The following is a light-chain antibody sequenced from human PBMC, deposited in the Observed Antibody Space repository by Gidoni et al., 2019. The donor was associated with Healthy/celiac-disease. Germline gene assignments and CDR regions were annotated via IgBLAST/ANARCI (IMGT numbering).Light chain of an antibody. V-gene: IGKV1-8*01. Sequence: AIRMTQSPSSLSASTGDRVTITCRASQGISSYLAWYQQKTGKAPKLLIYAASTLQSGVPSRFSGSGSGTEFTLTISCLQSEDFATYYCQQYYSYSLTFGGGTKVEIK. J-gene: IGKJ4*01. CDR3: QQYYSYSLT. CDR2: AAS. CDR1: QGISSY.